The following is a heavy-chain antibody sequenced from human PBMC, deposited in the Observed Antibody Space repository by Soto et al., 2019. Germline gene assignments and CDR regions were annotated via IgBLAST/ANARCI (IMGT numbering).Heavy chain of an antibody. CDR1: GYTFTGYY. J-gene: IGHJ6*02. D-gene: IGHD6-13*01. V-gene: IGHV1-2*02. Sequence: AASVKVSCKASGYTFTGYYMHWVRQAPGQGLEWMGWINPNSGGTNYAQKFQGRVTMTRDTSISTAYMELSRLRSDDTAVYYCATGGLYSSSWYYYYYGMDVWGQGATVTVSS. CDR2: INPNSGGT. CDR3: ATGGLYSSSWYYYYYGMDV.